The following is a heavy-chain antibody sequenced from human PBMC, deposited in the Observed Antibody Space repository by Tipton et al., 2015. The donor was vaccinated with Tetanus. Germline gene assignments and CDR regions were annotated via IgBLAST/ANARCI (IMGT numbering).Heavy chain of an antibody. CDR3: ARLSRGHPDV. CDR1: GGSISSGSYY. J-gene: IGHJ6*02. V-gene: IGHV4-39*01. CDR2: IYYRGNT. Sequence: LRLSCTVSGGSISSGSYYWGWIRQPPGKGLEWIGSIYYRGNTYYNPSLKSRVSISVDTPKNQFSLKLSSVTAADTAVYYCARLSRGHPDVLGQGTTVTVSS.